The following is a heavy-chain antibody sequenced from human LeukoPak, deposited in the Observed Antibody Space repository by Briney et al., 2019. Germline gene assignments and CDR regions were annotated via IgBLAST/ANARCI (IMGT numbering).Heavy chain of an antibody. CDR1: GFTFDDYA. Sequence: GRSLRLSCAASGFTFDDYAMHWVRQAPGKGLEWVSGISWNSGSIGYADSVKGRFTISRDNAKNTVYLQMNSLRAEDTAVYYCARGNYHAMDVWGQGTTVTVSS. CDR3: ARGNYHAMDV. V-gene: IGHV3-9*01. CDR2: ISWNSGSI. J-gene: IGHJ6*02.